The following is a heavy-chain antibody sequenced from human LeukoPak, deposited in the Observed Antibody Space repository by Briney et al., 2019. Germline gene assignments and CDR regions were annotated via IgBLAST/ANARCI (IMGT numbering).Heavy chain of an antibody. CDR2: ISGSGGST. Sequence: PGGSLRLSCAASGFTFSSYAMSWVRQAPGKGLEWVSAISGSGGSTYYADSVKGRFTISRDNSKNTLYLQMNSLRAEDTAVYYCARDPCIAVAGTGYWGQGTLVTVSS. J-gene: IGHJ4*02. V-gene: IGHV3-23*01. CDR3: ARDPCIAVAGTGY. CDR1: GFTFSSYA. D-gene: IGHD6-19*01.